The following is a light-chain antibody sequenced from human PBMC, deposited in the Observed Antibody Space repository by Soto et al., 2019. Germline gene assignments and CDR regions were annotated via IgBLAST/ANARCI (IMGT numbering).Light chain of an antibody. CDR2: EVS. CDR3: CSYAGSKV. Sequence: QSALTQAASVSGSPGQSITVSCTGTSSDVGSYNLVSWYQQHPGKAPKLMIYEVSKRPSGVSNRFSGSKSGNTASLTISGLQAEDEADYYCCSYAGSKVFGTGTKVTVL. CDR1: SSDVGSYNL. V-gene: IGLV2-23*02. J-gene: IGLJ1*01.